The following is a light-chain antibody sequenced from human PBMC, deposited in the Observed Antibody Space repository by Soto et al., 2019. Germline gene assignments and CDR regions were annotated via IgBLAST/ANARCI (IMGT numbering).Light chain of an antibody. J-gene: IGLJ1*01. Sequence: QSVLTQPAFVSGSPGQSITISCSGTSSDVGGYDYVSWYQHHPGKAPKLIIYGVSYRPSEVPNRFSGAKSGNTASLTISGLQAEDEADYYCGSFRSSSTPYVLGTGTK. V-gene: IGLV2-14*01. CDR2: GVS. CDR1: SSDVGGYDY. CDR3: GSFRSSSTPYV.